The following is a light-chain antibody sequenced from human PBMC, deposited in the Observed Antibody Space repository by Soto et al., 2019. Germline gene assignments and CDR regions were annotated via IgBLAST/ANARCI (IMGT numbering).Light chain of an antibody. Sequence: EIVLTQSPGTLALSPGERATLSCRASQSVSSSFLAWYQQKPGQAPRLLMFGASSRPSDIPDRFSGSGSGTDFTLTISRLEPEDFAEYYCQQYGSSPMYTFDQGTRLAIK. V-gene: IGKV3-20*01. CDR1: QSVSSSF. CDR2: GAS. CDR3: QQYGSSPMYT. J-gene: IGKJ2*01.